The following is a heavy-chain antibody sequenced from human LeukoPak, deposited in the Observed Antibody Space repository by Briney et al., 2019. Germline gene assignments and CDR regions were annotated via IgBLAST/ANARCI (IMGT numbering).Heavy chain of an antibody. CDR1: GYTFTSYG. Sequence: GASVKVSCKASGYTFTSYGISWVRQAPGQGLEWMGWISAYNGNTNYAQKLQGRVTMPTDTSTSTAYIELRSLRSDDTAVYYCARDPNCSGGSCYSRVNYYYYGMDVWGQGTTVTVSS. CDR2: ISAYNGNT. J-gene: IGHJ6*02. D-gene: IGHD2-15*01. V-gene: IGHV1-18*01. CDR3: ARDPNCSGGSCYSRVNYYYYGMDV.